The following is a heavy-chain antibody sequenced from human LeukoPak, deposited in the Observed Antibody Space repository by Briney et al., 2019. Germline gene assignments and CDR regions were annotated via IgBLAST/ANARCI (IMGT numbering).Heavy chain of an antibody. CDR2: IYYSGST. CDR1: GGSLSSYY. Sequence: SETLSLTCTVSGGSLSSYYWSWIRPPPGKGLEWIGSIYYSGSTYYNPSLKSRVTISVDTSKNQFSLKLSSVTAADTAVYYCASAHYYDSSGYFPFDYWGQGTLVTVSS. J-gene: IGHJ4*02. CDR3: ASAHYYDSSGYFPFDY. D-gene: IGHD3-22*01. V-gene: IGHV4-59*12.